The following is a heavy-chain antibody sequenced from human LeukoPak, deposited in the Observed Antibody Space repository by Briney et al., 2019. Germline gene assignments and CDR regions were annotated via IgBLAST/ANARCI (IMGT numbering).Heavy chain of an antibody. V-gene: IGHV4-59*01. CDR1: GGSISSYY. D-gene: IGHD3-22*01. Sequence: SETLSLTCTVSGGSISSYYWSWIRQPPGRGLEWIGYIYYSGSTNYNPSRKSRVTISVDTSKNQFSLKLSSVTAADTAVYYCARMSSGYYPDFDYWGQGTLVTVSS. CDR2: IYYSGST. J-gene: IGHJ4*02. CDR3: ARMSSGYYPDFDY.